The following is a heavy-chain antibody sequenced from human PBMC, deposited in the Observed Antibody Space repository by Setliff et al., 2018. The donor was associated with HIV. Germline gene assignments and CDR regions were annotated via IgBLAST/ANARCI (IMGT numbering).Heavy chain of an antibody. CDR2: IGPYNDRT. CDR3: ARDYLHVFDI. CDR1: GYMFIAYG. J-gene: IGHJ3*02. Sequence: ASVKVSCKTSGYMFIAYGMSWVRRAPGQGLEWMGWIGPYNDRTEYAQKFQGRVTMTIDTSASTAYMELTSLGPDDTAVYYCARDYLHVFDIWGQGTMVTVSS. V-gene: IGHV1-18*01.